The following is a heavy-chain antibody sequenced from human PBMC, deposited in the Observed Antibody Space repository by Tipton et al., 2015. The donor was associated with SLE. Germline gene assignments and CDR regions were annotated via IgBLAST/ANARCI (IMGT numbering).Heavy chain of an antibody. V-gene: IGHV4-59*08. CDR3: ARLLPQYYYDSSGQNGDCWYFDL. Sequence: TLSLTCTVSGGSISSYYWSWIRQPPGKGLEWIGYIYYSGSTNYNPSLKSRVTISVDTSKNQFSLKLSSVTAADTAVYYCARLLPQYYYDSSGQNGDCWYFDLWGRGTLVTVS. CDR2: IYYSGST. CDR1: GGSISSYY. J-gene: IGHJ2*01. D-gene: IGHD3-22*01.